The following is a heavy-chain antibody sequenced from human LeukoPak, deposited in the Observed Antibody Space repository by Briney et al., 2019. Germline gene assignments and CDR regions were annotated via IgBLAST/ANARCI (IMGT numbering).Heavy chain of an antibody. D-gene: IGHD4-11*01. CDR1: GFTFSHYG. J-gene: IGHJ1*01. V-gene: IGHV3-33*06. CDR3: AKDAQRGFDYSNSLQN. CDR2: IWPDGSDK. Sequence: GGSLSLFCAAPGFTFSHYGMHGVRQTPGAGVEGGADIWPDGSDKYYVKSVKGRLTISRDNSKNSLFLQMNSLRAEDTAVYYCAKDAQRGFDYSNSLQNWGQGILVTVSS.